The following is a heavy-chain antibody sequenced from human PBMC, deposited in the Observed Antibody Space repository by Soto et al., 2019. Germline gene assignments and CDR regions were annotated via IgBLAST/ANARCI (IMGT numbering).Heavy chain of an antibody. CDR1: GFIFSDYT. J-gene: IGHJ5*02. V-gene: IGHV3-74*01. Sequence: GGSVRLSCAASGFIFSDYTMNWVRQAPGKGLEWVARINKHGNSTTYADFAKGRFSISRDNARDTLYLLMSSLRAEDTARYYCARDEGFDPCGQGTMVTVSS. CDR3: ARDEGFDP. CDR2: INKHGNST.